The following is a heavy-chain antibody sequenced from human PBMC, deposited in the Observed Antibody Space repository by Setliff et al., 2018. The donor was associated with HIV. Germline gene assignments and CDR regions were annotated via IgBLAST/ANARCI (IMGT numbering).Heavy chain of an antibody. Sequence: LRLSCAASGFTFSSYSMNWVRQAPGKGLEWVSSISGSGRGTYYADSVKGRFTISRDNSKNTLYLQVNSLRTEDTAVYFCARDDRWVYNDYLDYWGQGTLVTVSS. D-gene: IGHD3-10*01. J-gene: IGHJ4*02. V-gene: IGHV3-23*01. CDR3: ARDDRWVYNDYLDY. CDR1: GFTFSSYS. CDR2: ISGSGRGT.